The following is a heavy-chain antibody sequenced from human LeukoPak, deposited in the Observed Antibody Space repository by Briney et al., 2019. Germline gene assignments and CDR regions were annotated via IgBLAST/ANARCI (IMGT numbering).Heavy chain of an antibody. J-gene: IGHJ3*01. D-gene: IGHD3-10*01. Sequence: GSPRTSPAAPWFTVSSNHMKWGRPAPGEGVEWVSVIYSGGSTYYADSVKGRFTISRDHSKNTLYLQMSSLRAEDTAVYYCATRYGSGSYFVWGQGTMVTVSS. CDR1: WFTVSSNH. V-gene: IGHV3-53*01. CDR2: IYSGGST. CDR3: ATRYGSGSYFV.